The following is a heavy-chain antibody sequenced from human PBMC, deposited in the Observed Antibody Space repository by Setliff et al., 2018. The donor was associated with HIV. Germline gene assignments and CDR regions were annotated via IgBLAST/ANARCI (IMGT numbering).Heavy chain of an antibody. CDR1: GFSFSSYG. V-gene: IGHV3-74*01. CDR2: INSDGSGT. Sequence: GGSLRLSCAASGFSFSSYGMHWVRQVPGKGLVWVSHINSDGSGTKYADSVKGRFTMSRDNAKNTLYLQMNSLRAEDTALYFCTRDRGRPDSFDIWGQGTMVTVSS. D-gene: IGHD1-26*01. CDR3: TRDRGRPDSFDI. J-gene: IGHJ3*02.